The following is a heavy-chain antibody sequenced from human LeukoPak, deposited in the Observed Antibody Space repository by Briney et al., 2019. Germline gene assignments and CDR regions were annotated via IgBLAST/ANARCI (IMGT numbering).Heavy chain of an antibody. CDR1: GGSFSDYY. Sequence: SETLSLTCAVYGGSFSDYYWSWIRPPPGKGLEWIGEINHSGSTNYNPSLKSRVTISVDTSKNQFSLKLSSVTAADTAVYYCAGSIAARLDYWGQGTLVTVSS. CDR2: INHSGST. D-gene: IGHD6-6*01. V-gene: IGHV4-34*01. J-gene: IGHJ4*02. CDR3: AGSIAARLDY.